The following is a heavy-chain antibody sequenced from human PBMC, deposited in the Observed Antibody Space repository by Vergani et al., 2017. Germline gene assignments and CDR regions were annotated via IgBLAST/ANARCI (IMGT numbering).Heavy chain of an antibody. Sequence: QVQLQESGPGLVKPSETLSLTCTVSDGSTSSSSYCWGWIRQPPGKGLEWIGSLYYSGNTYYNPSLKSRVTISGAPSKSQFSLRLSSVTAADTAVYYCARRRLSAYGRTKDTYYGMDFWGQGTTVTVSS. V-gene: IGHV4-39*01. J-gene: IGHJ6*02. D-gene: IGHD5-12*01. CDR1: DGSTSSSSYC. CDR3: ARRRLSAYGRTKDTYYGMDF. CDR2: LYYSGNT.